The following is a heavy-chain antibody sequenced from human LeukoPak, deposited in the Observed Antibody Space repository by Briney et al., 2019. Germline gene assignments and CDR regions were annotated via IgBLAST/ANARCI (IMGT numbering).Heavy chain of an antibody. J-gene: IGHJ3*02. CDR1: GFTFDDYG. D-gene: IGHD3-22*01. CDR2: ISSSSSTI. V-gene: IGHV3-48*01. CDR3: ARDRNYYDSSGYARDAFDI. Sequence: GGSLRLSCAASGFTFDDYGMSWVRQAPGKGLEWVSYISSSSSTIYYADSVKGRFTISRDNAKNSLYLQMNSLRAEDTAVYYCARDRNYYDSSGYARDAFDIWGQGTMVTVSS.